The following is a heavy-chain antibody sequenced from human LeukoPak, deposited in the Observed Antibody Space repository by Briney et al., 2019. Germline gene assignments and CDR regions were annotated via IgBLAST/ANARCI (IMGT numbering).Heavy chain of an antibody. CDR1: GLSLSSNM. CDR3: VKRPEYDAGNFVFQH. CDR2: ITSAGAT. V-gene: IGHV3-23*05. D-gene: IGHD4-23*01. J-gene: IGHJ1*01. Sequence: AGGSLRLSCVASGLSLSSNMMSWVRQAPGEGLEWISTITSAGATYYIDSVRGRFTISRDISKNTVFLLMSSLRAEDTAMYYCVKRPEYDAGNFVFQHWGQGTLVTVSS.